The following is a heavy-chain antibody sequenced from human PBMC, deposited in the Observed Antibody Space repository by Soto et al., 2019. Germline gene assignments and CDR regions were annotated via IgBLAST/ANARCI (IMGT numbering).Heavy chain of an antibody. CDR3: ATLNSFGADY. CDR2: IYSDGSGT. V-gene: IGHV3-74*01. J-gene: IGHJ4*02. Sequence: GGSLRLSCAASGFTFSSYWMHWVRQAPGKGLVWVSRIYSDGSGTTYADSVKGRFTVSRDNAKSMLYLQMNRLRVEDTAVYYCATLNSFGADYWGQGTLVTVSS. D-gene: IGHD5-18*01. CDR1: GFTFSSYW.